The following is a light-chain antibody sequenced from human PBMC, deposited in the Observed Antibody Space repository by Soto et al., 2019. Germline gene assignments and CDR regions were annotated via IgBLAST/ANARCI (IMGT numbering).Light chain of an antibody. CDR2: VNSDGSH. CDR1: SGHSSYA. J-gene: IGLJ2*01. CDR3: QTWGTGIRV. Sequence: QSVLTQSPSASASLGASVKLTCTLSSGHSSYAIAWHQQPPEKGPRFLMKVNSDGSHYKGDGIPDRFSGSSSGAERYLTISSLQSEDEADYYCQTWGTGIRVFGGGTKLTVL. V-gene: IGLV4-69*01.